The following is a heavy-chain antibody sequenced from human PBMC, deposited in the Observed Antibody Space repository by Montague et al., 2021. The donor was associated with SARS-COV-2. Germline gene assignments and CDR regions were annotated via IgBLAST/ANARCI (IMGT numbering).Heavy chain of an antibody. V-gene: IGHV4-39*01. J-gene: IGHJ5*02. CDR1: GGSINNTSYY. CDR3: ARLTTSGSIA. CDR2: IFYRGNT. D-gene: IGHD6-19*01. Sequence: SETLSLTCTVSGGSINNTSYYWGWIRQPPGKGLEWIGSIFYRGNTHYNASVKSRVTVSVDTSKNQFSLNLTSVTAADTALYYCARLTTSGSIAWGQGTLVTVSS.